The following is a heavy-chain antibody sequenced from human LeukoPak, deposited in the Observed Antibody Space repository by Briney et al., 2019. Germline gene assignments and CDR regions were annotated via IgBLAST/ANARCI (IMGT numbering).Heavy chain of an antibody. CDR1: GGSISSSSYY. V-gene: IGHV4-61*05. CDR2: IYYSGST. CDR3: ARRGQIYGSGTYDY. J-gene: IGHJ4*02. Sequence: SETLSLTCTVSGGSISSSSYYWGWIRQPPGKGLEWIGYIYYSGSTNYNPSLKSRVTISVDTSKNQFSLKLSSVTAADTAVYYCARRGQIYGSGTYDYWGQGTLVTVSS. D-gene: IGHD3-10*01.